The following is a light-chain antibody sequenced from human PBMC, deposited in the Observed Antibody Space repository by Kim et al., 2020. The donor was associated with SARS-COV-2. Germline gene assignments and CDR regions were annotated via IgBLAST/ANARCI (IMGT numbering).Light chain of an antibody. CDR2: GDD. CDR3: GAWDTSLSAGV. CDR1: GSSIGNNY. Sequence: GQKVTISCSGSGSSIGNNYVSWYQHFPGTAPRLLIYGDDKRPSGIPDRFSGSKSGTSATLDITGLQTGDEADYYCGAWDTSLSAGVFGAGTKVTVL. V-gene: IGLV1-51*01. J-gene: IGLJ3*02.